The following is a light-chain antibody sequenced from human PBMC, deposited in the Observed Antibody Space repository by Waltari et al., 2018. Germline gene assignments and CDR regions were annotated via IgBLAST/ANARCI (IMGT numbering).Light chain of an antibody. V-gene: IGLV2-23*01. CDR1: SRDVGSYEL. Sequence: QSAPTQPASVSGSPGQAITTSCTGTSRDVGSYELVYRYQQHPGKAPTFIIYEDSKRPSRVSNRFSASKSGNAASLTISGLQAGAEAHYYFCSYEGSGPWVFGGGTKVIVL. CDR2: EDS. J-gene: IGLJ3*02. CDR3: CSYEGSGPWV.